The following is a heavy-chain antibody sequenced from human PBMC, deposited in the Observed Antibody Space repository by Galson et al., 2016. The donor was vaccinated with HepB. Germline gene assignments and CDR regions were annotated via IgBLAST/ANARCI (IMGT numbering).Heavy chain of an antibody. CDR2: IYGDDDK. CDR3: AHRQRGTTFDY. CDR1: GFSLTSGVVG. Sequence: PALVKPTQTLTLTCNFSGFSLTSGVVGVGWLRQPPGKALEWLALIYGDDDKTFSPSLRSRVTITKDTSKNQVVLRLTNVDPLDTATYFCAHRQRGTTFDYWGQGTAVIVSS. J-gene: IGHJ4*03. D-gene: IGHD1-14*01. V-gene: IGHV2-5*02.